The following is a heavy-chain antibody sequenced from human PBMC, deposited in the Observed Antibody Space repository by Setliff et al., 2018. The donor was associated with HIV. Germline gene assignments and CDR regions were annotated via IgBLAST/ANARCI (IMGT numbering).Heavy chain of an antibody. CDR1: GYTFTGYY. D-gene: IGHD2-15*01. CDR3: ARVRYCSGGSCYGGEYWFDP. J-gene: IGHJ5*02. Sequence: GASVKVSCKASGYTFTGYYMHWVRQAPGQGLEWMGWINPSGGSTSYAQSFQDRVTMTRDTSTSTVYMELSSLRSEDTAVYYCARVRYCSGGSCYGGEYWFDPWGQGTLVTVSS. CDR2: INPSGGST. V-gene: IGHV1-46*01.